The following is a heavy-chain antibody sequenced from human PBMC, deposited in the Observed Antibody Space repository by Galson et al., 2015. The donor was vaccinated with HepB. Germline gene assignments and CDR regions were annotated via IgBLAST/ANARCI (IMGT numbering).Heavy chain of an antibody. V-gene: IGHV3-21*01. CDR1: GFTFSSYS. J-gene: IGHJ4*02. Sequence: SLRLSCAASGFTFSSYSMNWVRQAPGKGLEWVSSISGSSSYIYYADSVKGRFTISRDNAKSSLYLQMNSLRAEDTAEYYCTRVRFDTIIRGVGFFDYWGQGTLVTVSS. CDR3: TRVRFDTIIRGVGFFDY. D-gene: IGHD3-10*01. CDR2: ISGSSSYI.